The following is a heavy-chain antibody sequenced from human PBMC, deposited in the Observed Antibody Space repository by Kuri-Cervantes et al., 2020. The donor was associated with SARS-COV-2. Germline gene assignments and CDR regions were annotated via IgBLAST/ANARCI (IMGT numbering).Heavy chain of an antibody. CDR1: GFTFSSYG. V-gene: IGHV3-33*08. CDR2: IWYGGSNK. CDR3: ARGFRNYDFWSGYRPNYYYYYMDV. D-gene: IGHD3-3*01. Sequence: GESLKISCAASGFTFSSYGMHWVRQAPGKGLEWVAVIWYGGSNKYYADSVKGRFTISRDNSKNTLYLQMNSLRAEDTAVYYCARGFRNYDFWSGYRPNYYYYYMDVWGKGTTVTVSS. J-gene: IGHJ6*03.